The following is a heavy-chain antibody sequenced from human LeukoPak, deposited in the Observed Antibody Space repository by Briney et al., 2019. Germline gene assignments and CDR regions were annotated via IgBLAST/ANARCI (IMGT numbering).Heavy chain of an antibody. Sequence: ASVKVSCKASGFTFTSSAVQWVRQARGQRLEWIGWTVVGSGNTNYAQKFQERVTITRDMSTSTAYMELSSLRSEDTAVYYCAADCRSSSWFYYYMDVWGKGTTVTVSS. CDR1: GFTFTSSA. D-gene: IGHD6-13*01. CDR3: AADCRSSSWFYYYMDV. J-gene: IGHJ6*03. V-gene: IGHV1-58*01. CDR2: TVVGSGNT.